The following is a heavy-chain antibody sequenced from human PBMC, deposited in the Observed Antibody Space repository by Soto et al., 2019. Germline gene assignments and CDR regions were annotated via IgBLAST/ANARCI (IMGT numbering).Heavy chain of an antibody. CDR2: TYSRSKWYN. CDR3: AKGDNLGPKTGYAFDP. CDR1: GDSVSSNTAS. Sequence: SQTLSLTCAISGDSVSSNTASWNWVRQSPSRGLEWLGRTYSRSKWYNDYSVSVKSRIIINPDTSKNQFSLQLNSVTPEDTAVYYCAKGDNLGPKTGYAFDPWGQGIMVTVSS. D-gene: IGHD5-12*01. V-gene: IGHV6-1*01. J-gene: IGHJ5*02.